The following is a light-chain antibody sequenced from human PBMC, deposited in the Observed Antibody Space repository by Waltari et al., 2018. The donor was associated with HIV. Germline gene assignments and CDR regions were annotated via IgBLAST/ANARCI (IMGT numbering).Light chain of an antibody. CDR3: AAWDDNVNAVL. CDR1: SSNIGNNT. CDR2: NNI. Sequence: QSVLTQAPSMSATPGQRVTVSCSGGSSNIGNNTVHWYMHVPGMAPNLLIYNNIRRPSGVPARCAGSKSCTSASLAISGLQSEDEADYFCAAWDDNVNAVLFGGGTKLTVL. J-gene: IGLJ2*01. V-gene: IGLV1-44*01.